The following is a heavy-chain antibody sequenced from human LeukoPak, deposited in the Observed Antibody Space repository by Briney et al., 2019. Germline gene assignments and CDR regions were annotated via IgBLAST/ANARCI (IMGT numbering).Heavy chain of an antibody. CDR2: IRYDGTNK. D-gene: IGHD3-22*01. J-gene: IGHJ6*03. CDR3: AREGLNFYDSTYYYYMDV. Sequence: GGSLRLSCAASGFSFSTYGMHWVRQAPGKGLEWVAFIRYDGTNKDYADSVKGRFTISRDNSRNTLYLQMNSLRAEDTAVYYCAREGLNFYDSTYYYYMDVWGKGTTVTVSS. CDR1: GFSFSTYG. V-gene: IGHV3-30*02.